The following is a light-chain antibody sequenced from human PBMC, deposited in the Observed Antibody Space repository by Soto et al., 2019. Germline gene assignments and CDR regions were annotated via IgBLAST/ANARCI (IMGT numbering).Light chain of an antibody. CDR3: QHYVSSPPLYF. CDR1: QSVSTCC. Sequence: EIVLTQSPGTLSLSPGERATLSCRASQSVSTCCLAWYQQKPGQAPRLLIYGASSRATGIPDRFSGSGSGTDFTLTISRLEPEDFAVYYCQHYVSSPPLYFFGQGTKLEIK. CDR2: GAS. V-gene: IGKV3-20*01. J-gene: IGKJ2*01.